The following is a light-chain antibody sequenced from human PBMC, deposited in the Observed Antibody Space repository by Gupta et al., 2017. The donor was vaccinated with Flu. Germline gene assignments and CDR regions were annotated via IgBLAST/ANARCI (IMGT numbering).Light chain of an antibody. Sequence: PSTLSASVGDRVTITCRASQGVGNWLAWYQQKPGKAPKVLIYKASSLESEVPSRFSGSGSETEFTLTISSLQPDDFATYYCQQYYSYPYTFGQGTKLEI. CDR2: KAS. CDR3: QQYYSYPYT. J-gene: IGKJ2*01. CDR1: QGVGNW. V-gene: IGKV1-5*03.